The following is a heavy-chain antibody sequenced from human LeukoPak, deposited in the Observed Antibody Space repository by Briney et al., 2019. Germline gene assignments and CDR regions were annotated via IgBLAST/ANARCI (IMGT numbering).Heavy chain of an antibody. CDR1: GYTFTSYD. J-gene: IGHJ4*02. V-gene: IGHV1-8*01. D-gene: IGHD3-22*01. Sequence: ASVKVSCKASGYTFTSYDINWVRQATGQGLEWMGWMNPNSGNTGYAQKLQGRVTMTRNTSISTAYMELSSLRSEDTAVYYCARGWGRKYYYDSSGYSLLGYWGQGTLVTVSS. CDR3: ARGWGRKYYYDSSGYSLLGY. CDR2: MNPNSGNT.